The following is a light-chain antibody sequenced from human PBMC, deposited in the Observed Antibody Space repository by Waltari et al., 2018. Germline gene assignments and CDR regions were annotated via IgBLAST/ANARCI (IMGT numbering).Light chain of an antibody. CDR3: SSYAGSVV. J-gene: IGLJ3*02. Sequence: QSALTQPASVSGYRGQSITISCTGSSSDIGSYNVVSWYQNHPGKAPKLLIHGVNNRPSGVSNRFSGSKAVNTASLTISGLQAEDEADYYCSSYAGSVVFGGGTKLTVL. CDR2: GVN. CDR1: SSDIGSYNV. V-gene: IGLV2-23*02.